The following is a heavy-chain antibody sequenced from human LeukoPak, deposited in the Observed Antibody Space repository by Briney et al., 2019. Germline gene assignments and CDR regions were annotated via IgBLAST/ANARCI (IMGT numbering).Heavy chain of an antibody. D-gene: IGHD1-1*01. V-gene: IGHV3-23*01. CDR3: SKDQSSTSTGIYDY. CDR2: LSASGDST. CDR1: GFTFSDYA. J-gene: IGHJ4*02. Sequence: GGSLRLSCAASGFTFSDYAMSWVRQAPGKGLEWVSALSASGDSTYYADSVKGRFTISRDKSKNTLHLQMSSLRAEDTAVYYCSKDQSSTSTGIYDYWGQGTLVTVSS.